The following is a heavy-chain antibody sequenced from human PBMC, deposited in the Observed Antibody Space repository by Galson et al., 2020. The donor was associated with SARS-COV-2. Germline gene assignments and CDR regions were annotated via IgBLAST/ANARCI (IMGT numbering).Heavy chain of an antibody. Sequence: GASLKISCARSGFSFEKSAMHWVRQAPGKGLEWMSVISYDGSNTYYADSVKGGSTISRDGSNNTLYLQMNSLRTGDTAIYYCASARGLFGVVTMTALDVWGQGTTVAVSS. D-gene: IGHD3-3*01. J-gene: IGHJ6*02. CDR3: ASARGLFGVVTMTALDV. CDR2: ISYDGSNT. CDR1: GFSFEKSA. V-gene: IGHV3-30*03.